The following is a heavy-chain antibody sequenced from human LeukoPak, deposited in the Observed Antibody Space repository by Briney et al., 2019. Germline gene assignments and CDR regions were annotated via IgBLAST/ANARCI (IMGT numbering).Heavy chain of an antibody. D-gene: IGHD3-10*01. CDR3: ARDWYYYGSGSYYFDY. Sequence: PSETLSLTCSVSGGSISSYYWSWIRQPAGKGLEWIGRIHTTGSTNYNPSLKSRVTMSVDTSKNQFSLKLSSVTAADTAVYYCARDWYYYGSGSYYFDYWGQGTQVTVSS. V-gene: IGHV4-4*07. CDR2: IHTTGST. CDR1: GGSISSYY. J-gene: IGHJ4*02.